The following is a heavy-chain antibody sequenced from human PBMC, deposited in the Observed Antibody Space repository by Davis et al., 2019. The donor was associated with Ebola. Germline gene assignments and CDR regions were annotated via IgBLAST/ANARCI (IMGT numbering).Heavy chain of an antibody. J-gene: IGHJ6*02. CDR3: AKCRSGGSCYYGMDV. Sequence: SETLSLTCTVSGGSISSYSWSWIRQPPGKGLEWIGYIYHSGSTYYNPSLKSRVTISVDRSKNQFSLKLSSVTAADTAVYYCAKCRSGGSCYYGMDVWGQGTTVTVSS. CDR1: GGSISSYS. V-gene: IGHV4-30-2*01. CDR2: IYHSGST. D-gene: IGHD2-15*01.